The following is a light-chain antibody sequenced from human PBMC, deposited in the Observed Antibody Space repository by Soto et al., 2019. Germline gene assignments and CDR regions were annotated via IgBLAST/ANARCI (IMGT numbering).Light chain of an antibody. CDR2: DVS. CDR1: SSDIGGYNY. V-gene: IGLV2-14*01. Sequence: QSALTQPASVSGSPGQSITISCTGTSSDIGGYNYVSWHQQNPGKAPKLMIYDVSNRPSGVSDRSSGSKSGNTASLTISGLQAEDEADYYCSSYTSSITLVFGGGTKLTVL. J-gene: IGLJ2*01. CDR3: SSYTSSITLV.